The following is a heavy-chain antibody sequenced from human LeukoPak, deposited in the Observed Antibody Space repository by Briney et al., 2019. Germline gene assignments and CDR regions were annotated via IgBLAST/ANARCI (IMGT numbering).Heavy chain of an antibody. CDR2: IWYDGSNK. J-gene: IGHJ2*01. CDR1: GFTFSSYG. CDR3: ARDTYRFFDL. V-gene: IGHV3-33*01. Sequence: GGSLRLSCAASGFTFSSYGVHWVRQAAGKGLEWVAVIWYDGSNKYYADSVKGRFTISRDNAKNSLYLQMNSLRAEDTAVYYCARDTYRFFDLWGRGTLVTVSS.